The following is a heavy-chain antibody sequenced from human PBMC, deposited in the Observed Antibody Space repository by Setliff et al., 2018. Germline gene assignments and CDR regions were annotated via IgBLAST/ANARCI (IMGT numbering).Heavy chain of an antibody. Sequence: GESLKISCKGSGYRFTTYWIGWVRQMPGKGLECMGIVFSGDSDTRYSPSFQGQVTMSADKSINTAYLQWSSLKASDTAMYYCARLGAPASHDAFDIWGQGTMVTVSS. J-gene: IGHJ3*02. CDR1: GYRFTTYW. D-gene: IGHD6-25*01. CDR3: ARLGAPASHDAFDI. CDR2: VFSGDSDT. V-gene: IGHV5-51*01.